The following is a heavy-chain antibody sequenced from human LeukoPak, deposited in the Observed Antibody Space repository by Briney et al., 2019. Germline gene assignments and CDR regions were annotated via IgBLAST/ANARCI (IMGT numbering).Heavy chain of an antibody. CDR2: IFWNNDK. D-gene: IGHD3-22*01. Sequence: KESGPTLVKPTQTLTLTCTFSGFSLSTSGVGVGWIRQSPGKALEWLALIFWNNDKYYSPSLKSRLTITKDTSKDQVVLTMTNMNPVDTATYYCAHSSATRYSRVVITDYYYYMDVWGKGTTVTVSS. V-gene: IGHV2-5*01. J-gene: IGHJ6*03. CDR3: AHSSATRYSRVVITDYYYYMDV. CDR1: GFSLSTSGVG.